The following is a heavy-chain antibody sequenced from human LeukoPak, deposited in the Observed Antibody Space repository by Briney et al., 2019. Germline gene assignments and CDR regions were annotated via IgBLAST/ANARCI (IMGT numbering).Heavy chain of an antibody. D-gene: IGHD3-22*01. V-gene: IGHV3-66*01. CDR1: GFTVSSNY. CDR2: IYSGGST. J-gene: IGHJ3*02. CDR3: ARGFNYYDSSGYSLADAFDI. Sequence: PGGSLRLSCAASGFTVSSNYMSWVRQAPGKGLEWVSVIYSGGSTYYADSVKGRLTISRDNSKNTLYLQMTSLRAEDTAVYYCARGFNYYDSSGYSLADAFDIWGQGTMVTVSS.